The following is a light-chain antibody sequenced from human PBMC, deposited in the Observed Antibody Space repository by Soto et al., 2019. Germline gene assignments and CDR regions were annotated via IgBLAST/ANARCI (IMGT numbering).Light chain of an antibody. Sequence: QSVLTQPPSASGTPGQRVTISCSGSSSNIGSKTVNWYQQLPGTVPKLLIYNSYQRPSGVPDGFSGSKSGTSASLAISGLQSVDEADYYCAAWDASLNGYVFGAGTKVTVL. CDR1: SSNIGSKT. CDR3: AAWDASLNGYV. V-gene: IGLV1-44*01. CDR2: NSY. J-gene: IGLJ1*01.